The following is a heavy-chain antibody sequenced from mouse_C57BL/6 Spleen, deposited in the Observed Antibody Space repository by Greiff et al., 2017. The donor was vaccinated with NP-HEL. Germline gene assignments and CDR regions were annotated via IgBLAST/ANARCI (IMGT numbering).Heavy chain of an antibody. CDR2: ISSGGDYI. Sequence: EVQLVESGEGLVKPGGSLKLSCAASGFTFSSYAMSWVRQTPEKRLEWVAYISSGGDYIYYADTVKGRFTISRDNARNTLYLQMSSLTSEDTAMYYCTRDRGTGAWFAYWGQGTLVTVSA. CDR1: GFTFSSYA. D-gene: IGHD4-1*01. J-gene: IGHJ3*01. V-gene: IGHV5-9-1*02. CDR3: TRDRGTGAWFAY.